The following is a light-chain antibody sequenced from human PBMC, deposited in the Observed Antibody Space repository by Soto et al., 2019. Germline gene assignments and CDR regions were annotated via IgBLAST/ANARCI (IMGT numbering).Light chain of an antibody. Sequence: QSVLTQPPSVSEAPRQRVTISCSGSSSNIGNNAVNWYQQLPGKAPKILIFYDDLLPSGVSDRFSASKSGTSAALAISGLQSEDEADYFRAAWDDSLNGYVFGTGTKVTVL. V-gene: IGLV1-36*01. CDR3: AAWDDSLNGYV. CDR1: SSNIGNNA. CDR2: YDD. J-gene: IGLJ1*01.